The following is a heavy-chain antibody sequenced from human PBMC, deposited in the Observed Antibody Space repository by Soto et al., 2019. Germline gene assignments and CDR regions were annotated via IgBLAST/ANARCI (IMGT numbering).Heavy chain of an antibody. Sequence: QVQLVQSGAEVKKPGSSVKVSCKASGGTFSSYAISWVRQAPGQGLEWMGGIIPIFGTANYAPKFQGRVMITADESTSTAYMELSMLRSEDTAVYYCARTGTPDVNWFDPWGQGTLVTVSS. J-gene: IGHJ5*02. V-gene: IGHV1-69*01. CDR1: GGTFSSYA. CDR3: ARTGTPDVNWFDP. D-gene: IGHD1-7*01. CDR2: IIPIFGTA.